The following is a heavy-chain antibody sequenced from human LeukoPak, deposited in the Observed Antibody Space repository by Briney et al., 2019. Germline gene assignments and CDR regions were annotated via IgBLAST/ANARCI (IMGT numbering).Heavy chain of an antibody. CDR3: ARDRPSSPYYYGSGSYYSHLDDY. CDR2: ISAYNGNT. CDR1: GYTFTSYG. D-gene: IGHD3-10*01. J-gene: IGHJ4*02. V-gene: IGHV1-18*01. Sequence: GASVKVSCKASGYTFTSYGISWVRQAPGQGLEWMGWISAYNGNTNYAQKLQGRVTMTTDTSTSTAYMELRSLRSDDTAVYYCARDRPSSPYYYGSGSYYSHLDDYWGQGTLVTVSS.